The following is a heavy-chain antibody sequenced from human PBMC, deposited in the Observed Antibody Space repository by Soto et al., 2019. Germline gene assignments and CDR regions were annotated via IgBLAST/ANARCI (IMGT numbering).Heavy chain of an antibody. CDR2: ISSYNGNT. CDR3: ARVPGDTVRLGYFDY. Sequence: ASVKVSCKASGYTFTSYGISWVRQAPGQGLEWMGWISSYNGNTNYAQKLQGRVTMTTDTSTSTAYMELRSLRSDDTAVYYCARVPGDTVRLGYFDYWGQGTLVTVS. D-gene: IGHD4-4*01. J-gene: IGHJ4*02. V-gene: IGHV1-18*01. CDR1: GYTFTSYG.